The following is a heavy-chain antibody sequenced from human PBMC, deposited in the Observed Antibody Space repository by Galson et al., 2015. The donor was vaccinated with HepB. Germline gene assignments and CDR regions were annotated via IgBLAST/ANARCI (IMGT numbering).Heavy chain of an antibody. CDR1: GFTFSSYW. CDR2: IKQDGSEK. Sequence: SLRLSCAASGFTFSSYWMSWVRQAPGQGLEWVANIKQDGSEKYYVDSVKGRFTISRDNAKNSLYLQMNSLRAEDTAVYYCARDSIVVVPAAGYSSRGYYFDYWGQGTLVTVSS. J-gene: IGHJ4*02. CDR3: ARDSIVVVPAAGYSSRGYYFDY. D-gene: IGHD2-2*01. V-gene: IGHV3-7*01.